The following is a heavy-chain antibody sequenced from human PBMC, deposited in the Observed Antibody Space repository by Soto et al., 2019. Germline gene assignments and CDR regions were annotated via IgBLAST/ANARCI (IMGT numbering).Heavy chain of an antibody. CDR2: INPNSGGT. CDR1: GYTFTGYY. V-gene: IGHV1-2*04. D-gene: IGHD7-27*01. CDR3: ARDRGKLTGDHRDAFDI. J-gene: IGHJ3*02. Sequence: ASVKVSCKASGYTFTGYYMHWVRQAPGQGLEWMGWINPNSGGTNYAQKFQGWVTMTRDTSISTAYMELSRLRSDDTAVYYCARDRGKLTGDHRDAFDIWGQGTMVTVSS.